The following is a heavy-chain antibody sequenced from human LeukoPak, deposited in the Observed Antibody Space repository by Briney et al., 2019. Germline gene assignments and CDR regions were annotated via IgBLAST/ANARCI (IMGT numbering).Heavy chain of an antibody. CDR1: GFTFSSYW. CDR2: INSDGSST. Sequence: GGSLRLSCAASGFTFSSYWMHWVRQAPGKGLVWVSRINSDGSSTSYADSVKGRFTISRDNAKNTLYLQMNSLRAEDTAVYYCARGMSVTYNAIDYWGQGTLVTVSS. V-gene: IGHV3-74*01. J-gene: IGHJ4*02. D-gene: IGHD1-1*01. CDR3: ARGMSVTYNAIDY.